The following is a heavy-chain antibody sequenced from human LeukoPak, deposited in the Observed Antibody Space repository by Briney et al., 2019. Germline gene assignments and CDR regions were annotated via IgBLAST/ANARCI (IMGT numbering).Heavy chain of an antibody. CDR1: GDSISSYY. CDR2: TYTSGST. D-gene: IGHD3-22*01. J-gene: IGHJ4*02. Sequence: SETLSLICTVSGDSISSYYWSWIRQPAGKGLEWIGRTYTSGSTNYNPSLKNRVTMSVDTSKNQFSLKLSSVTAADTAVYYCASTTYYYDSSGYYFLDYWGQGTLVTVSS. V-gene: IGHV4-4*07. CDR3: ASTTYYYDSSGYYFLDY.